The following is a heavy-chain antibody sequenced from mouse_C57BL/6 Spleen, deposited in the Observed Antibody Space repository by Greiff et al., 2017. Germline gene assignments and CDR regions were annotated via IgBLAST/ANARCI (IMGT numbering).Heavy chain of an antibody. D-gene: IGHD2-1*01. CDR1: GYTFTSYW. CDR3: ARCYGNEVYYAMDY. Sequence: VQLQQSGAELAKPGASVKLSCKASGYTFTSYWMHWVKQRPGQGLEWIGYINPSSGYTKYNQKFKDKDTLTADKSSSTAYMQLSSLTYEDSAVYYCARCYGNEVYYAMDYWGQGTSVTVSS. CDR2: INPSSGYT. J-gene: IGHJ4*01. V-gene: IGHV1-7*01.